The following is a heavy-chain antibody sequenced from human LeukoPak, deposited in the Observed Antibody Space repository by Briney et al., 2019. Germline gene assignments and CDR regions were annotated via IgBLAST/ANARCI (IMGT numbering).Heavy chain of an antibody. J-gene: IGHJ6*02. V-gene: IGHV1-18*01. D-gene: IGHD3-22*01. Sequence: GASVKVSCKASGYTFTSYGISWVRQAPGQGLEWMGWISAYNGNTNYAQKLQGRVTMTTDTSTSTAYMELRSLRSDDTAVYYCAMNRGAMGYYDSSGYYWPQNYYGIDVWGQGTTVTVSS. CDR3: AMNRGAMGYYDSSGYYWPQNYYGIDV. CDR1: GYTFTSYG. CDR2: ISAYNGNT.